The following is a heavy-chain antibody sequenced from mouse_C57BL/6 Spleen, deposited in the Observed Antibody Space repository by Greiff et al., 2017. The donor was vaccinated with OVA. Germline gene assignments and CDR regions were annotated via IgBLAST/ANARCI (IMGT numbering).Heavy chain of an antibody. J-gene: IGHJ2*01. Sequence: EVKLVESGPELVKPGASVKIPCKASGYTFTDYNMDWVKQSHGKSLEWIGDINPNNGGTIYNQKFKGKATLTVDKSSSTAYMELRSLTSEDTAVYYCARGGEIYYDYDGFDYWGQGTTLTVSS. CDR1: GYTFTDYN. CDR2: INPNNGGT. CDR3: ARGGEIYYDYDGFDY. V-gene: IGHV1-18*01. D-gene: IGHD2-4*01.